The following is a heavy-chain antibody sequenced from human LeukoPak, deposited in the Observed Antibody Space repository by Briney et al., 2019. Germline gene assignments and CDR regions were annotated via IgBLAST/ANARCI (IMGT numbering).Heavy chain of an antibody. V-gene: IGHV4-59*01. D-gene: IGHD2-21*02. Sequence: PSEALSLTCTVSGGSISSYYWSWIRQPPGKGLEWIGYIYYSGSTNYNPSLKSRVTISVDTSKNQSSLKLSSVTAAETAVYYCAREVVVTAVYYMDFWGKGTTVTVSS. CDR3: AREVVVTAVYYMDF. J-gene: IGHJ6*03. CDR2: IYYSGST. CDR1: GGSISSYY.